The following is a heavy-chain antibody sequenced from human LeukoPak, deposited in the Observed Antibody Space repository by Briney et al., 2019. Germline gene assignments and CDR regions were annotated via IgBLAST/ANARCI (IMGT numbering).Heavy chain of an antibody. CDR3: ARDLFGVVTSDDAFDI. D-gene: IGHD3-3*01. CDR2: IYSGGST. V-gene: IGHV3-53*01. CDR1: GFTVSSNY. J-gene: IGHJ3*02. Sequence: GGSLRLSCAASGFTVSSNYMSWVRQAPGKGLEWVSVIYSGGSTYYADSVKGRFTISRDNSKNTLYRQMNSLRAEDTAVYYCARDLFGVVTSDDAFDIWGQGTMVTVSS.